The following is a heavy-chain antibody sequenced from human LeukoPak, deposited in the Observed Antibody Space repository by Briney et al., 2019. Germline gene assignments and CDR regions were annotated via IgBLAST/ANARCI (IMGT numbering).Heavy chain of an antibody. J-gene: IGHJ4*02. CDR3: ARKDGDY. CDR1: GASISAFH. V-gene: IGHV4-59*10. Sequence: SETLSLTCAVYGASISAFHWTWFRQPAGKTLEWIGLIYSSGSTLLNPSLKARVAMSLDLTKNQLSLRLTSLTAADTAMYYCARKDGDYWGQGTLVTVSS. CDR2: IYSSGST.